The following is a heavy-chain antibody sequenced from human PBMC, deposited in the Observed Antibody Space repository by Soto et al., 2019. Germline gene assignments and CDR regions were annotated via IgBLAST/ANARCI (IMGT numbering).Heavy chain of an antibody. D-gene: IGHD6-19*01. V-gene: IGHV4-34*01. CDR2: INHSGST. J-gene: IGHJ4*02. CDR1: GGSFSGYY. Sequence: SETLSLTCAVYGGSFSGYYWSWIRQPPGKGLEWIGEINHSGSTNYNPSLKSRVTISVDTSKNQFSLKLSSVTAADTAVYYCARMPSGWYFDYWGQGTLVTSPQ. CDR3: ARMPSGWYFDY.